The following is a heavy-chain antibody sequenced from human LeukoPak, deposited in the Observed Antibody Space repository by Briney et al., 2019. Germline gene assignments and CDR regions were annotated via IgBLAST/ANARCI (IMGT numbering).Heavy chain of an antibody. V-gene: IGHV3-23*01. CDR3: VKGASSWRGYYEN. D-gene: IGHD6-13*01. Sequence: GGSLRLSCAASGFEFGTYAMTWVRQAPGKGLEWVSTISGSAGGTNYADSVRGRFTISRDNSKNALYLQMTSLRAEDTAVYYCVKGASSWRGYYENWGQGTLVTVSS. CDR1: GFEFGTYA. CDR2: ISGSAGGT. J-gene: IGHJ4*02.